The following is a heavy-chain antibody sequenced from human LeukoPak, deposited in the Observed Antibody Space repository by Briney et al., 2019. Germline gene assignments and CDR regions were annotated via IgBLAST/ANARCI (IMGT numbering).Heavy chain of an antibody. V-gene: IGHV1-69*01. Sequence: SVKVSCKASGGTFSSYAISWVRQAPGQGLEWMGGIIPIFGTANYAQKFQGRVTITADESMSTAYMELSSLRSEDTAVYYCARDRGYRGVKEGDAFDIWGQGTMVTVSS. CDR1: GGTFSSYA. D-gene: IGHD5-12*01. CDR2: IIPIFGTA. J-gene: IGHJ3*02. CDR3: ARDRGYRGVKEGDAFDI.